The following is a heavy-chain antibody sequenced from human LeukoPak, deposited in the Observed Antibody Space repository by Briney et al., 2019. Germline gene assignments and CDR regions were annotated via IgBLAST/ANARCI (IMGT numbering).Heavy chain of an antibody. D-gene: IGHD6-13*01. CDR2: IYYSGST. V-gene: IGHV4-39*01. Sequence: SETLSLTYTVSGGSISSSSYYWGWIRQPPGKGLEWIGSIYYSGSTYYNPSLKSRVTISVDTSKNQFSLKLSSVTAADTAVYYCARRGRQGSSWGLDVWGQGTTVTVSS. CDR1: GGSISSSSYY. CDR3: ARRGRQGSSWGLDV. J-gene: IGHJ6*02.